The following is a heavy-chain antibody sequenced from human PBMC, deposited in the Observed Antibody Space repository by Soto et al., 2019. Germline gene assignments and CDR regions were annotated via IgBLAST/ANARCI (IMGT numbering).Heavy chain of an antibody. J-gene: IGHJ6*02. CDR3: AXHEPGYGDYDYYYGLDV. CDR2: IYPGDSDT. Sequence: GESLKVSCKGSGYKFTIYWIWWVGKMPGRGLELMGIIYPGDSDTRYSPSFQGQVTISADKSISTAYLQWSSLKASDTAMYYCAXHEPGYGDYDYYYGLDVWGQGTTVTVSS. CDR1: GYKFTIYW. V-gene: IGHV5-51*01. D-gene: IGHD4-17*01.